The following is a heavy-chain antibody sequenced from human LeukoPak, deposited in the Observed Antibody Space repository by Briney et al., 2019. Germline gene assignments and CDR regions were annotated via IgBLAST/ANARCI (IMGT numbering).Heavy chain of an antibody. V-gene: IGHV3-30-3*01. D-gene: IGHD4-11*01. CDR1: GFTFSSYA. Sequence: HPGGSLRLSCAASGFTFSSYAMHWVRQAPGKGLEWVAVISYDGSNKYYADSVKGRFTISRDNSKNTLYLQVNTLRAEDTAVYYCARDRGYHSNPDYWGQGALVTVSS. CDR2: ISYDGSNK. J-gene: IGHJ4*02. CDR3: ARDRGYHSNPDY.